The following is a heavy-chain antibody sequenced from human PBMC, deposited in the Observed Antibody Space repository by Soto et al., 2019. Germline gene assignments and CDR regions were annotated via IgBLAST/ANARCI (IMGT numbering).Heavy chain of an antibody. D-gene: IGHD3-10*01. CDR3: ARCSGSGSSYYYYYGMDV. CDR2: IYHSGST. J-gene: IGHJ6*02. Sequence: SETLSLTCAVSGGSISSSNWWSWVRQPPGKGLEWIGEIYHSGSTNYNPSLKSRVTISVDKSKNQFSLKLSSVTAADTAVYYCARCSGSGSSYYYYYGMDVCGQGTTVTVYS. V-gene: IGHV4-4*02. CDR1: GGSISSSNW.